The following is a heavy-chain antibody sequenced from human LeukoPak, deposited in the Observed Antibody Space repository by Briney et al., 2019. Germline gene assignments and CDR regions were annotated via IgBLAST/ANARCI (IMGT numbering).Heavy chain of an antibody. J-gene: IGHJ4*02. CDR3: AREKDYYGSGSYYALDH. D-gene: IGHD3-10*01. CDR1: GFMFEIHA. Sequence: GGSLRLSCATSGFMFEIHAMHRVRQAPGKGLEWVAVVSFDGDHKNYGDSVTGRFAISRDNSKNTLYLQMNNLKAEDTAVYYCAREKDYYGSGSYYALDHWGQGTLVTVSS. V-gene: IGHV3-30*09. CDR2: VSFDGDHK.